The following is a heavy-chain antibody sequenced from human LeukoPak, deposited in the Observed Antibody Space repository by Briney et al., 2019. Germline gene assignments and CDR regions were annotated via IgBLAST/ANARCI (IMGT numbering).Heavy chain of an antibody. D-gene: IGHD2-2*02. CDR2: INPSGGST. CDR3: ARGDIVVVPAAIQSDY. J-gene: IGHJ4*02. CDR1: GYTFTSYY. V-gene: IGHV1-46*03. Sequence: ASMKVSCKASGYTFTSYYMHWVRQAPGQGLEWMGIINPSGGSTSYAQKFQGRVTMTRDTSTSTVYMELSSLRSEDTAVYYCARGDIVVVPAAIQSDYWGQGTLVTVSS.